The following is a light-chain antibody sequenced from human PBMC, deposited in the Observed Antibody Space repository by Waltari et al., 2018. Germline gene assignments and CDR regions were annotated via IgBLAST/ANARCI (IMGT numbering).Light chain of an antibody. Sequence: QSVLTQPPSVSGTPGQRVTISCSGTTSNIGSNSVYWYQQLPGTAPKLLIYRNYRRPSGVPTRFSGSRSGTSASLAISGLHSEYEADYYCATWDDTLSGPRVFGGGTRLTVL. CDR3: ATWDDTLSGPRV. CDR1: TSNIGSNS. V-gene: IGLV1-47*01. J-gene: IGLJ3*02. CDR2: RNY.